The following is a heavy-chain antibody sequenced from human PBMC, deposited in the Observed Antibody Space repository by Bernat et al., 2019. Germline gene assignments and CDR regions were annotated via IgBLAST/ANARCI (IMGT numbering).Heavy chain of an antibody. Sequence: QVQLVQSGAEVKKPGASVKVSCKASGYTFTSYGISWVRQAPGQGLEWMGWISAYNGNTNYAQKLQGRVTMTTDTSTSTAYMELRSLRSDETAVYYCARAFYCSSTSCYSYYGMDVWGQGTTVTVSS. CDR3: ARAFYCSSTSCYSYYGMDV. J-gene: IGHJ6*02. D-gene: IGHD2-2*01. CDR2: ISAYNGNT. CDR1: GYTFTSYG. V-gene: IGHV1-18*04.